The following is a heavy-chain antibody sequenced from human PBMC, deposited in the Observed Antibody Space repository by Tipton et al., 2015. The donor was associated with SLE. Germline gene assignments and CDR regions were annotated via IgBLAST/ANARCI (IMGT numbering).Heavy chain of an antibody. CDR1: GGSISGSSSYY. J-gene: IGHJ4*02. Sequence: TLSLTCTVSGGSISGSSSYYWSWIRQSPGKGLEWVGYVFYSGSTTYNPSLESRVIMSVDTSTNQFFLNLKSVTAGDTAIYYCARAAWYFGDYLDYWGQGTLVTVSS. CDR2: VFYSGST. D-gene: IGHD3-10*01. V-gene: IGHV4-61*01. CDR3: ARAAWYFGDYLDY.